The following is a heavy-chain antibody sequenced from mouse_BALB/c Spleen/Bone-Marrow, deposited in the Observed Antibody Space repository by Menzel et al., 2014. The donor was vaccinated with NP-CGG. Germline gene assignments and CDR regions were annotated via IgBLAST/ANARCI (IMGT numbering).Heavy chain of an antibody. V-gene: IGHV7-3*02. CDR1: GFTFTDYY. CDR3: ARNRAAPAKGYDFDY. CDR2: IRNKANGYTT. J-gene: IGHJ2*01. Sequence: EVKLEESGGGLVQPGGSLRLSCATSGFTFTDYYMSWVRQPPGKALEWLGFIRNKANGYTTEYSVSVKGRFTISRDNAQSSLYLQMNTLRAEDISTYYSARNRAAPAKGYDFDYWGQGTTLTVSS. D-gene: IGHD3-1*01.